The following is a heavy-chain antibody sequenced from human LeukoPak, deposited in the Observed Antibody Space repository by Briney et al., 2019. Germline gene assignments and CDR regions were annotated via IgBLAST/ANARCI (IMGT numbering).Heavy chain of an antibody. V-gene: IGHV3-48*01. CDR1: GLSFSTYS. Sequence: GGSLRLSCAASGLSFSTYSLNWVRQAPGKGLEWISYITSTGNTKYYADSVRGRFTISRDNAKNSLYLQLNSLRVEDTAVYYCAGTSASGSLGYWGQGTLASVSS. J-gene: IGHJ4*02. CDR2: ITSTGNTK. CDR3: AGTSASGSLGY. D-gene: IGHD3-10*01.